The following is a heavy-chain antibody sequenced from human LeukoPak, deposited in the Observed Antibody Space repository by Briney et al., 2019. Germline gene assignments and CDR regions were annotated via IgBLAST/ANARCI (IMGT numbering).Heavy chain of an antibody. D-gene: IGHD2-2*01. CDR1: GYTFTSYG. Sequence: ASVKVSCKASGYTFTSYGISWVRQAPGQGLEWMGWISAYNGNTNYAQKLQGRVTMTTDTSTSTAYMELRSLRSDDTAVYYCARDLGIVVVPAAPAYWGQGTLVTVSS. J-gene: IGHJ4*02. CDR3: ARDLGIVVVPAAPAY. CDR2: ISAYNGNT. V-gene: IGHV1-18*01.